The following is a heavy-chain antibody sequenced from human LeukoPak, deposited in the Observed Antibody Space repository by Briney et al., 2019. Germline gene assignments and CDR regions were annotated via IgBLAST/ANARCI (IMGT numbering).Heavy chain of an antibody. CDR1: GFTFSSYG. CDR3: AREGDSSGPFFDY. V-gene: IGHV3-33*01. Sequence: QPGRSLRLSCAASGFTFSSYGMHWVRQAPGKGLEWVAVIWYDGSNKYYADSVKGRFTISRDNSKNTLYLQMNSLRAEDTAVYYCAREGDSSGPFFDYWGQGTLVTVSS. CDR2: IWYDGSNK. D-gene: IGHD3-22*01. J-gene: IGHJ4*02.